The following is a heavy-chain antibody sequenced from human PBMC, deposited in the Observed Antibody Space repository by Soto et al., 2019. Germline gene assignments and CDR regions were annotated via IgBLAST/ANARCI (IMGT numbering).Heavy chain of an antibody. J-gene: IGHJ4*02. Sequence: GASVKVSCKASGYTFTSYGISWVRQAPGQGLEWMGWISAYNGNTNYAQKLQGRVTMTTDTSTSTAYMELRSLRSEDTAVYYCARGYRIAVAGFDPDLDYWGQGTLVTVSS. CDR1: GYTFTSYG. D-gene: IGHD6-19*01. V-gene: IGHV1-18*01. CDR2: ISAYNGNT. CDR3: ARGYRIAVAGFDPDLDY.